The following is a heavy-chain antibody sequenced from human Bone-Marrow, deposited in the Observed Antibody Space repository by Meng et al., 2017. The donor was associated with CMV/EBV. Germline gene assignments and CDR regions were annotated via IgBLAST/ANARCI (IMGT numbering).Heavy chain of an antibody. Sequence: SETLSLTCAISGDSVSSDSGAWNWIRQSPSRGLEWLGRTYYRSQWKTDYAVSVKSRMTIKSDTSKNQFSLQLNSVTPEDTAVYYCARAPSGSYPDYWSQGTLVTVPS. CDR2: TYYRSQWKT. J-gene: IGHJ4*02. CDR3: ARAPSGSYPDY. CDR1: GDSVSSDSGA. D-gene: IGHD3-16*02. V-gene: IGHV6-1*01.